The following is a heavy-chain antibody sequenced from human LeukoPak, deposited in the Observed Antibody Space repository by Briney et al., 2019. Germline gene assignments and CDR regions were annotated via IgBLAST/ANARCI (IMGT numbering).Heavy chain of an antibody. D-gene: IGHD4-17*01. J-gene: IGHJ4*02. Sequence: PGRSLRLSCAASGFTFSSYGMHWVRQAPGKGLEWVAVISYDGSNKYYADSVKGRSTISRDNSKNTLYLQMNSLRAEDTAVYYCAKDANDYGDYDLDYWGQGTLVTVSS. V-gene: IGHV3-30*18. CDR2: ISYDGSNK. CDR1: GFTFSSYG. CDR3: AKDANDYGDYDLDY.